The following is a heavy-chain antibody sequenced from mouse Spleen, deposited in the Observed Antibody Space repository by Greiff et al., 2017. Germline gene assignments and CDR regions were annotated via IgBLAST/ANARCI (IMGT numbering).Heavy chain of an antibody. J-gene: IGHJ3*01. Sequence: QVQLQQPGAELVKPGASVKLSCKASGYTFTSYWMHWVKQRPGQGLEWIGEINPSNGRTNYNEKFKSKATLTVDKSSSTAYMQLSSLTSEDSAVYYCARGYYGSSPWFAYWGQGTLVTVSA. D-gene: IGHD1-1*01. CDR2: INPSNGRT. V-gene: IGHV1S81*02. CDR1: GYTFTSYW. CDR3: ARGYYGSSPWFAY.